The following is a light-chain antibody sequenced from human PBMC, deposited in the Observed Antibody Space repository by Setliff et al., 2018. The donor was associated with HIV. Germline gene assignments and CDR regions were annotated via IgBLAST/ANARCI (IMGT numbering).Light chain of an antibody. J-gene: IGLJ1*01. V-gene: IGLV2-11*01. CDR3: CSYTGSYTLGV. CDR2: DVS. Sequence: SALTQPRSVSGSPGQSVTISCTGTSSDVGGYNYVSWYQQHPGKAPKLMIYDVSKWPSGVPDRFSGSKSGNTASLTISGLQAEDEADYYCCSYTGSYTLGVFGTGTKGTVL. CDR1: SSDVGGYNY.